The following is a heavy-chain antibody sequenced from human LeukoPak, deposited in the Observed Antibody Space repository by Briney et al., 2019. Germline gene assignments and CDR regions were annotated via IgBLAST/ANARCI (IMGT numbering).Heavy chain of an antibody. CDR2: TYYRSKWYN. CDR3: ARDPGVWSGSGSYYPTTEYYFDY. D-gene: IGHD3-10*01. J-gene: IGHJ4*02. CDR1: GDSVSSNSAT. Sequence: SQTLSLTCAISGDSVSSNSATWNWIRQSPSRGLEWLGRTYYRSKWYNDYAVSVKSRITINPDTSKNQFSLQLNSVTPEDTAVYYCARDPGVWSGSGSYYPTTEYYFDYWGQGTLVTVSS. V-gene: IGHV6-1*01.